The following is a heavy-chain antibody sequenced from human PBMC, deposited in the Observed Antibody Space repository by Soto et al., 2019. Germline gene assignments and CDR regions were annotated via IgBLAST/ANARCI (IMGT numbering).Heavy chain of an antibody. Sequence: SETLSLTCTVSGGSISSYYWSWIRQPPGKGLEWIGYIYYSGSTNYNPSLKSRVTISVDASKNQFSLKLSSVTAADTAVYYCARRYGGTFDYWGQGTLVTVSS. CDR1: GGSISSYY. V-gene: IGHV4-59*08. CDR3: ARRYGGTFDY. CDR2: IYYSGST. J-gene: IGHJ4*02. D-gene: IGHD2-15*01.